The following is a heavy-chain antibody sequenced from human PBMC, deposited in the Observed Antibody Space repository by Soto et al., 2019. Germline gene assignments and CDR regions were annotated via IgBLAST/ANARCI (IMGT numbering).Heavy chain of an antibody. J-gene: IGHJ6*02. D-gene: IGHD1-26*01. CDR3: ARVGQWGGMDV. CDR1: GYTFTKYA. CDR2: INSGNGNT. V-gene: IGHV1-3*05. Sequence: QVPFVQSGAEEKKPGASVKVSCKASGYTFTKYAIHWVRQAPAQGLEWMGWINSGNGNTKYSQTFQGRVTITRDTAATTAYMELSSLRSEDTAVYYCARVGQWGGMDVWVHGTTVTVSS.